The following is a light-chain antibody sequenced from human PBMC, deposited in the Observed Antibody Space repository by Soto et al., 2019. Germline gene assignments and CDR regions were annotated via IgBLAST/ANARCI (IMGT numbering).Light chain of an antibody. CDR2: GVS. V-gene: IGLV2-14*01. CDR3: SSYSSSTTLV. J-gene: IGLJ1*01. Sequence: QSALTQPASVSGSPGQSITISCTGTSSDVGGYNYVSWYQQHPGKAPKTMIYGVSNRPSGVSDRFFGSKSGSTASLTISGVQAYHEADYYCSSYSSSTTLVFGTGTKLTVL. CDR1: SSDVGGYNY.